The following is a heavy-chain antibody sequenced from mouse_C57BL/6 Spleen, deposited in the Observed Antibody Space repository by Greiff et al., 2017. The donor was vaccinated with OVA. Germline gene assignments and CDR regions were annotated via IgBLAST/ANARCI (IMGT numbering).Heavy chain of an antibody. CDR2: ISDGGRYT. V-gene: IGHV5-4*03. D-gene: IGHD1-1*01. CDR1: GFTFSSYA. CDR3: ARVYYGSSYDAMDY. Sequence: EVKLQESGGGLVKPGGSLKLSCAASGFTFSSYAMSWVRQTPEKRLEWVATISDGGRYTYYPDNVMGRFTISRDNAKNNLYLQMRHLQSEDTAMYYCARVYYGSSYDAMDYWVQGTSVTVSS. J-gene: IGHJ4*01.